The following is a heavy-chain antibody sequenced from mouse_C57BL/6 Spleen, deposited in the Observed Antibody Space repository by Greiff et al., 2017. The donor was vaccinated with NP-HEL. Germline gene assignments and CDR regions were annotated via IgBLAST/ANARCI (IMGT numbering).Heavy chain of an antibody. V-gene: IGHV1-19*01. J-gene: IGHJ2*01. CDR2: INPYNGGP. CDR1: GYTFPDYY. CDR3: ARLLRSLFDY. Sequence: EVQLQQSGPVLVKPGASVKMSCKASGYTFPDYYMNWVKQSHGKSLEWIGVINPYNGGPSYNQKFKGKATLTVDKSSSTAYMELNSLTSEDSAVYYCARLLRSLFDYWGQGTTLTVSS. D-gene: IGHD1-1*01.